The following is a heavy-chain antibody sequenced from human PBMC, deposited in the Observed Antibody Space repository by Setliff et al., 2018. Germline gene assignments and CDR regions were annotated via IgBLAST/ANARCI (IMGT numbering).Heavy chain of an antibody. D-gene: IGHD2-2*01. Sequence: PGGSLRLSCAASGFTFDDCTMHWVRQAPGKGLERVSAITSDGGTTWYADSVKGRFTIYRDNSKNILYLQMNSLRAEDTAVYYCAPHSRSSDWRALDYWGQGTLVTVSS. CDR1: GFTFDDCT. J-gene: IGHJ4*02. CDR3: APHSRSSDWRALDY. V-gene: IGHV3-23*01. CDR2: ITSDGGTT.